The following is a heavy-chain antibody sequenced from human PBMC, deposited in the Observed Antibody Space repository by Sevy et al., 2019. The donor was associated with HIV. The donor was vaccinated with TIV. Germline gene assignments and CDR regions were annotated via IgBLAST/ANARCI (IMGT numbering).Heavy chain of an antibody. CDR2: ISSSSSTI. Sequence: GGSLRLSCAASGFTFSSYSMNWVRQAPGKGLEWVSYISSSSSTIYYADSVKGRFTISRDNAKNSLYLQMNSLTDEDTAVYYCARYTYYYDSSGYYEWFDPWGQGTLVTVSS. CDR3: ARYTYYYDSSGYYEWFDP. V-gene: IGHV3-48*02. J-gene: IGHJ5*02. CDR1: GFTFSSYS. D-gene: IGHD3-22*01.